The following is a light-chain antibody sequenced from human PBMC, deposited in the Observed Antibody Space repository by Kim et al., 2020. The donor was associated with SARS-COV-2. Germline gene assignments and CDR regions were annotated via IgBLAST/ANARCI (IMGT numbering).Light chain of an antibody. CDR1: SSDVGGYNY. Sequence: PGQAVTMSCTGTSSDVGGYNYVSWYQQHPGKAPKLMIYEVSKRPSGVPDRFSGSKSGNTASLTVSGLQAEDEADYYCSSYAGSNGVFGTGTKVTVL. J-gene: IGLJ1*01. CDR3: SSYAGSNGV. CDR2: EVS. V-gene: IGLV2-8*01.